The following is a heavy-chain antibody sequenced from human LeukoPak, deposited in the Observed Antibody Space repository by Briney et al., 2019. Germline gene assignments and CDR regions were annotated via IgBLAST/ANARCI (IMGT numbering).Heavy chain of an antibody. D-gene: IGHD2/OR15-2a*01. CDR3: ARDPIFMALTPRSYYYYMDV. V-gene: IGHV3-30*01. CDR1: GFTFSSYA. J-gene: IGHJ6*03. Sequence: PGRSLRLSCAASGFTFSSYAMHWVRQAPGKGLEWVAVISYDGSNKYYADSVKGRFTISRDNSKNTLYLQMNSLRAEDTAVYYCARDPIFMALTPRSYYYYMDVWGKGTTVTVSS. CDR2: ISYDGSNK.